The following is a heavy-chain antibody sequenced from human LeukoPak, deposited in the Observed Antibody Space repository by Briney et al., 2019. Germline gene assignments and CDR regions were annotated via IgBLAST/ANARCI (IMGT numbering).Heavy chain of an antibody. Sequence: SETLSLTCSVSGGSIYTYYWSWIRQSPGKGLEWIGYIYHSGSTNYNPSLKSRVTISVDTSKNQFSLKLSSVTAADTAVYYCARVNRAVAAALDYRGQGTLVTVST. CDR2: IYHSGST. D-gene: IGHD6-13*01. V-gene: IGHV4-59*01. J-gene: IGHJ4*02. CDR1: GGSIYTYY. CDR3: ARVNRAVAAALDY.